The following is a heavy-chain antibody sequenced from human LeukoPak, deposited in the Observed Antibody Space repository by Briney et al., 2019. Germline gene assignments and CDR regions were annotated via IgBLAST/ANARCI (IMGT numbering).Heavy chain of an antibody. V-gene: IGHV1-2*02. J-gene: IGHJ4*02. CDR2: INPNSGGT. Sequence: ASVKVSCTASGYTFTGYYMHWVRQAPGQGLEWMGWINPNSGGTNYAQKFQGRVTMTRDTSISTAYMELSRLRSDDTAVYYCARGALRYFDWLSPFDYWGQGTLVTVSS. CDR1: GYTFTGYY. D-gene: IGHD3-9*01. CDR3: ARGALRYFDWLSPFDY.